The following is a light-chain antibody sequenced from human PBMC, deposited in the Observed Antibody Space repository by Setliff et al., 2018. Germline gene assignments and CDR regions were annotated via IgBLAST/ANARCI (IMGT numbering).Light chain of an antibody. Sequence: QSVLTQPASVSGSPGQSITISCTGTRSDVGGYNYVSWYQQHPGKVPKLMIYEVSNRPSGVSNRFSGSKSGNTASLTISRLQTEDEADYYCTSYTISSTEVFGTGTKVTVL. J-gene: IGLJ1*01. CDR3: TSYTISSTEV. CDR2: EVS. CDR1: RSDVGGYNY. V-gene: IGLV2-14*01.